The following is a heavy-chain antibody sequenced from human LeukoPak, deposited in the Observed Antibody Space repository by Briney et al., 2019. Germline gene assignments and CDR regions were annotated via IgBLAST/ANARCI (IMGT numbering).Heavy chain of an antibody. Sequence: PGGSLRLSCAASGFTFSSYAMHWVRQAPGKGLEWVAVISYDGSNKYYADSVKGRFTISRDNSKNTLYLQMNSLRAEDTAVYYCARAGIVGATRWDWGQGTLVTVSS. J-gene: IGHJ4*02. CDR1: GFTFSSYA. D-gene: IGHD1-26*01. CDR2: ISYDGSNK. V-gene: IGHV3-30-3*01. CDR3: ARAGIVGATRWD.